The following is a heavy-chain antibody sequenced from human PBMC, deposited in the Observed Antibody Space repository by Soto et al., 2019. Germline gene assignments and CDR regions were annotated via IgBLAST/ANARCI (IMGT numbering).Heavy chain of an antibody. CDR2: MSVYNGNT. J-gene: IGHJ4*02. CDR1: GYTFTTYG. V-gene: IGHV1-18*01. CDR3: AGGHTLSHDGRVDY. D-gene: IGHD1-1*01. Sequence: QVQLVQPGAEVKKPGASVRVSCKAPGYTFTTYGIPWVRQAPGQGRDWMGWMSVYNGNTNYAQRLHGRVTITTDTSTTTAYMELRSLRSEDTAVYYCAGGHTLSHDGRVDYWGEGTLVTVSS.